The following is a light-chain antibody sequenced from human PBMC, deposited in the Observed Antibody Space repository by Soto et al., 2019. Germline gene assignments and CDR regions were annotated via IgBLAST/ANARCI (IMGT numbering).Light chain of an antibody. Sequence: EIVLTQSPGTLSLSPGQTATLSCRASQTVNSNYLAWCQHKPGQAPRLLIYGASRRATGIPDRLSGSGSGTDFTLTITRLEPEDFAVYFCQQYSGLPMTFGQGTRLEIK. V-gene: IGKV3-20*01. CDR3: QQYSGLPMT. CDR2: GAS. J-gene: IGKJ5*01. CDR1: QTVNSNY.